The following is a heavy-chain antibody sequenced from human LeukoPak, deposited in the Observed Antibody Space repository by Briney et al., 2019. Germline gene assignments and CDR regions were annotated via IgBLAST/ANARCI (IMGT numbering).Heavy chain of an antibody. V-gene: IGHV6-1*01. CDR2: TYYRSKWYN. CDR1: GDSASSNSAA. J-gene: IGHJ3*02. CDR3: AREATGAFDI. Sequence: SQTLSLTCAISGDSASSNSAAWNWLRQSPSIGLEWLVRTYYRSKWYNDYAISVKGRITINPDTSKSQFSLQLNSVTPEDTAMYYCAREATGAFDIWGQGTMVTVSS.